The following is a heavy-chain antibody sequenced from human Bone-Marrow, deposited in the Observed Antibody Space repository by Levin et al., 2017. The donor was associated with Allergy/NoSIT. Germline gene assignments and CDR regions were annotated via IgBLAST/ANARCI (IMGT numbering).Heavy chain of an antibody. CDR2: IYYSGTT. CDR3: AGLRRTNYWYFDL. D-gene: IGHD2-8*01. J-gene: IGHJ2*01. V-gene: IGHV4-39*02. Sequence: SETLSLTCTVSGGSMSSSSYFWAWVRQPPGKGLEWIGMIYYSGTTYYNPSLKSRVTLSVDTSKNHFSLQLTSVTGADTAMYFCAGLRRTNYWYFDLWGRGTLVTVSS. CDR1: GGSMSSSSYF.